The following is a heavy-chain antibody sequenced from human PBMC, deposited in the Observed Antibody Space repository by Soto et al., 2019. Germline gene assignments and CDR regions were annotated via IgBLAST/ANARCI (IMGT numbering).Heavy chain of an antibody. CDR2: IYHSGST. Sequence: QVQLQESGPGLVKPSGTLSLTCAVSGGSISSSNWWSWVRQPPGKGLEWIGEIYHSGSTNYNPSLKSRVTISVDKSKNQFSLKLISVTAADTAVYYCARAPDIVATWGGNWFDPWGQGTLVTVSS. CDR3: ARAPDIVATWGGNWFDP. D-gene: IGHD5-12*01. J-gene: IGHJ5*02. V-gene: IGHV4-4*02. CDR1: GGSISSSNW.